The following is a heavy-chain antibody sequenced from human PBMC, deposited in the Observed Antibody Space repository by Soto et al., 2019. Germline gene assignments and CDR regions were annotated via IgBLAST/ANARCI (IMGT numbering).Heavy chain of an antibody. CDR1: GYSFAGYW. CDR2: IDPSDSQT. J-gene: IGHJ4*02. V-gene: IGHV5-10-1*01. Sequence: GESLKISCKGSGYSFAGYWITWVRQKPGKGLEWMGRIDPSDSQTYYSPSFRGHVTISVTKSITTVFLQWSSLRASDTAMYYCARKIYESAKGTNFQSYFDSWGQGTPVTVSS. CDR3: ARKIYESAKGTNFQSYFDS. D-gene: IGHD2-8*01.